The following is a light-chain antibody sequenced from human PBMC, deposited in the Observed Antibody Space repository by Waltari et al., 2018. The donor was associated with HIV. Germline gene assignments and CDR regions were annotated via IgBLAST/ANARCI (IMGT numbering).Light chain of an antibody. V-gene: IGKV3-20*01. Sequence: EILLTQSPGTLSLAPGERATLARRASQTVDRNDFSGYQKKPGQGPRLLVLGASRRATGLPDRFSGSGSWTDFTLTISRLEPEDFAVYYCQQYDRSWVTFGGGTKVEIK. CDR3: QQYDRSWVT. J-gene: IGKJ4*01. CDR2: GAS. CDR1: QTVDRND.